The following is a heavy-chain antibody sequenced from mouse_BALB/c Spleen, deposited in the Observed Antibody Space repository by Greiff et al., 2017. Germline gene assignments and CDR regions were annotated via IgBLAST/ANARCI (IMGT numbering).Heavy chain of an antibody. CDR3: ARWLRRDWYFDV. J-gene: IGHJ1*01. CDR1: GFSLSTSGMG. D-gene: IGHD2-2*01. V-gene: IGHV8-12*01. CDR2: IYWDDDK. Sequence: QVTLKESGPGILQPSQTLSLTCSFSGFSLSTSGMGVSWIRQPSGKGLEWLAHIYWDDDKRYNPSLKSRLTISKDTSRNQVFLKITSVDTADTATYYCARWLRRDWYFDVWGAGTTVTVSS.